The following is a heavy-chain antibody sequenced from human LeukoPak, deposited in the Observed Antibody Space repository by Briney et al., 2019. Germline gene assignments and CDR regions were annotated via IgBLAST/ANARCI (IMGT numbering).Heavy chain of an antibody. D-gene: IGHD3-9*01. CDR2: IKHDGTDK. CDR1: GFTFSNYW. J-gene: IGHJ4*02. Sequence: GGSLRLSCAASGFTFSNYWMSWVRQAPGKGLEWVANIKHDGTDKYYLDSVKGRFTLSRDNAKNSLYLQMNSLRAEDTAVYYWARRAYDILTGYKPHFDYWGQGTLVTVSS. CDR3: ARRAYDILTGYKPHFDY. V-gene: IGHV3-7*01.